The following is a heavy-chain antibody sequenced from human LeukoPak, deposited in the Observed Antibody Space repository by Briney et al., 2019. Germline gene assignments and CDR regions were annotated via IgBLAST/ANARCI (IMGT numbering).Heavy chain of an antibody. CDR3: AKNRDSSDYPRDFDF. J-gene: IGHJ4*02. Sequence: GGSLRPSCAAFGFTFSSHGMHWVRQTPGKGLEWVAFIRHDGSYQQYVDSVKGRFTVSRDNSKDMVYLQMNSLRTEDTAVYYCAKNRDSSDYPRDFDFWGQGTLVTVSS. V-gene: IGHV3-30*02. CDR1: GFTFSSHG. CDR2: IRHDGSYQ. D-gene: IGHD3-22*01.